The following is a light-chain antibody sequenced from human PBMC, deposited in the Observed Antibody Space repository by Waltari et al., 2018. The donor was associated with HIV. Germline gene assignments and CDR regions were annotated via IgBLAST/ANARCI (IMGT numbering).Light chain of an antibody. CDR3: MQARQSTFT. CDR2: LGS. V-gene: IGKV2-28*01. Sequence: DVVMTQSPISLSVSPGESASISCRSSQSLLHSNGDNYLDCYFQNPGQSPQLVIYLGSIRAPGVPERFSSAGSGTDFTLRISRVEPEDVGVYYCMQARQSTFTFGPGTKIEI. CDR1: QSLLHSNGDNY. J-gene: IGKJ3*01.